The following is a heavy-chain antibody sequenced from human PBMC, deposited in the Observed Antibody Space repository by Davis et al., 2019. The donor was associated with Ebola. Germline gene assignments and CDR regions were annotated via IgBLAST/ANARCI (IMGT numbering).Heavy chain of an antibody. CDR2: ISYDGNQK. CDR1: GFTFSSYG. J-gene: IGHJ6*02. D-gene: IGHD3-3*01. V-gene: IGHV3-30*18. Sequence: GGSLRLSCAASGFTFSSYGMHWVRQAPGKGLECVAVISYDGNQKYYADSVKGRFTISRENSNNSIFLQLNSLRAEDTAVYYCAKQLGSGFMYDGMDVWGQGTTVTVSS. CDR3: AKQLGSGFMYDGMDV.